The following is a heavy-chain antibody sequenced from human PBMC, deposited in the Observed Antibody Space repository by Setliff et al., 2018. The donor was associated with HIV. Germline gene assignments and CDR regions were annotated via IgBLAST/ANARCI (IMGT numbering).Heavy chain of an antibody. CDR3: ARDSSRGYLDWLSLKYYYSYYIDV. V-gene: IGHV4-39*07. J-gene: IGHJ6*03. D-gene: IGHD3-9*01. CDR2: MYYSGST. CDR1: GGSINSTSYY. Sequence: PSETLSLTCTVSGGSINSTSYYWGWIRQPPGNGLEWIGSMYYSGSTCYNPSLKSRVTISVDTSKKQFSLKLRSVTAADTAVYYCARDSSRGYLDWLSLKYYYSYYIDVWGKGTTVTVSS.